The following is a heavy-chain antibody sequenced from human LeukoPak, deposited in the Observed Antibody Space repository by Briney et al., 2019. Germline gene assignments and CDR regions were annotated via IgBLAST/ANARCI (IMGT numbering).Heavy chain of an antibody. D-gene: IGHD6-19*01. CDR1: GFTFSTYA. Sequence: SGGSLRLSCAASGFTFSTYAMNWVRQAPGKGLEWVSSISSSSSLIYYAASVQGRFTVSRDNANNSLCLEMNSLRAEDTAVYFCARGRVADSREYYFDYWGQGTLVTVSS. CDR2: ISSSSSLI. CDR3: ARGRVADSREYYFDY. V-gene: IGHV3-21*01. J-gene: IGHJ4*02.